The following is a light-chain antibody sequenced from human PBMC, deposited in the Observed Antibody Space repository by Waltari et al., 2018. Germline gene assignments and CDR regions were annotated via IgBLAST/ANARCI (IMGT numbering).Light chain of an antibody. CDR3: QQLHSYPRT. CDR1: QGIGSY. V-gene: IGKV1-9*01. Sequence: DIQLTQSPSFLSASVGDRVTITCRASQGIGSYLAWYQQKPGKDPTLLIYAASTLQSGVPSRFSGSYSGTEFTLTISSLQPEDFASYFCQQLHSYPRTFGGGTKMEI. CDR2: AAS. J-gene: IGKJ4*01.